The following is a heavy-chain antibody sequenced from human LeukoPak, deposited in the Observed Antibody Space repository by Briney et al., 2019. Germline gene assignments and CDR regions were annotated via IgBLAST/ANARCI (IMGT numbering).Heavy chain of an antibody. CDR3: AHTPTHAKGGERFTAMPQ. CDR2: IYWNDDK. D-gene: IGHD5-18*01. V-gene: IGHV2-5*01. J-gene: IGHJ4*02. Sequence: VSGPTLVKPTQTLTLTCTFSGFSLSTSGVGVGWIRQPPGKALEWLALIYWNDDKRYSPSLKSRLTITKDTSKNQVVLTMTNMDPVDTATYYCAHTPTHAKGGERFTAMPQWGQGTLVTVSS. CDR1: GFSLSTSGVG.